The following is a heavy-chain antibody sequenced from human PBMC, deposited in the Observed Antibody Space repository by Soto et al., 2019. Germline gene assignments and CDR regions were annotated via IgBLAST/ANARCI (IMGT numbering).Heavy chain of an antibody. V-gene: IGHV4-39*01. Sequence: TSETLSLTCTVSGGSLSSSSYYWGWVRQPPGKGLEWIGSIYYSGSTYYNPSLKSRVTISVDTSKNQFSLKLSSVTAADTAVYYCATAASGYGSGRAWLDPWGQGTLVTVS. D-gene: IGHD3-10*01. CDR3: ATAASGYGSGRAWLDP. J-gene: IGHJ5*02. CDR2: IYYSGST. CDR1: GGSLSSSSYY.